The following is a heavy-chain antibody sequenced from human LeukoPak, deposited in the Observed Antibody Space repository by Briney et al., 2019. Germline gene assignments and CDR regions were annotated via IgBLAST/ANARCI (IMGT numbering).Heavy chain of an antibody. J-gene: IGHJ3*02. Sequence: ASVKVSCKASGYTFTTYHMHWVRQATGQGLEWMGTIDPSGGRTAYAQKFQGRVTVTRDTSTSTVYMELSSLRSEDTAVYYCARPAPTGVDAFDTWGQGTLVTVSS. V-gene: IGHV1-46*01. D-gene: IGHD3-10*01. CDR2: IDPSGGRT. CDR1: GYTFTTYH. CDR3: ARPAPTGVDAFDT.